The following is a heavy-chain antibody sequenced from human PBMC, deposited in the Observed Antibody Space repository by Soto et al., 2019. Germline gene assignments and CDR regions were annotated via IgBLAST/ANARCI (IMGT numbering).Heavy chain of an antibody. V-gene: IGHV4-39*02. CDR3: AGGPPIVMRTTIVPRNYYFDS. CDR1: GGSIRTGDYY. J-gene: IGHJ4*02. Sequence: PSETLSLTCTVSGGSIRTGDYYWVWIRQTPGRGLEWIGSVYYTGTTYYTPSLQGRVTMSADTSKNTFFLELKSVTAADTAVYYCAGGPPIVMRTTIVPRNYYFDSWGQGTLVPVSS. CDR2: VYYTGTT. D-gene: IGHD2-21*02.